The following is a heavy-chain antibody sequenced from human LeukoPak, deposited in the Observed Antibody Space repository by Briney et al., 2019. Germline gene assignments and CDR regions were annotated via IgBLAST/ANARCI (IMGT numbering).Heavy chain of an antibody. Sequence: PSETLSLTCTVSGGSISSSSYYWGWIRQPPGKGLECIGSIYYSGSTYYNPSLKSRVTISVDTSKNQFSQKLSSVTAADTAVYYCAHGAVAARPGWFDPWGQGTLVTVSS. V-gene: IGHV4-39*01. CDR3: AHGAVAARPGWFDP. J-gene: IGHJ5*02. CDR2: IYYSGST. CDR1: GGSISSSSYY. D-gene: IGHD6-6*01.